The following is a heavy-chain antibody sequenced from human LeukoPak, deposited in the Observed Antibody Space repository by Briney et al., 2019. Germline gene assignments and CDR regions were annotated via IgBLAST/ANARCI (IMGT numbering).Heavy chain of an antibody. D-gene: IGHD3-16*02. J-gene: IGHJ3*02. CDR2: IYYSGST. Sequence: SETLSLTCTVSGGSISSYYWSWIRRPPGKGLEWIGYIYYSGSTNYNPSLKSRVTISVDTSENQFSLKLSSVTAADTAVYYCARAPRDYDYVWGSYRSPHGAFDIWGQGTMVTVSS. CDR3: ARAPRDYDYVWGSYRSPHGAFDI. CDR1: GGSISSYY. V-gene: IGHV4-59*01.